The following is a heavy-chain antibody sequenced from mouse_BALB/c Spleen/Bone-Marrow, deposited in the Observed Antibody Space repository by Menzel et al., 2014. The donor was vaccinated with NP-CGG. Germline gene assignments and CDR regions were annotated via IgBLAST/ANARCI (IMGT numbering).Heavy chain of an antibody. D-gene: IGHD2-1*01. CDR1: GYTFTDYA. CDR3: AGPIYYGNYEGFAY. V-gene: IGHV1-67*01. CDR2: ISTYSGNT. Sequence: QVQLQQSRPELVRPGVSVKISCKGSGYTFTDYAMHWVKQSHAKSLEWIGVISTYSGNTNYNQKLKGKATMTVDKSSSTAYMELARLTSEDSAIYYCAGPIYYGNYEGFAYWGQGTLVTVSA. J-gene: IGHJ3*01.